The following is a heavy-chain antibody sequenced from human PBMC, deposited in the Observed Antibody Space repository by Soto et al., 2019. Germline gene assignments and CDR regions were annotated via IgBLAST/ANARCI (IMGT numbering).Heavy chain of an antibody. CDR3: GGEAGGTLRYVDVLLWGEGIIGYSYGMDG. V-gene: IGHV1-18*01. Sequence: QVQLVQSGAEVKKPGASVKVSCKASGYNFTSYGISWVRQAPGQGLEWMGWISAYHGNTNYAQKRQGRVTMTTDTSTSTAYMQLSSLRSDDTDVYYCGGEAGGTLRYVDVLLWGEGIIGYSYGMDGWGQGTTVTVS. CDR1: GYNFTSYG. D-gene: IGHD3-9*01. CDR2: ISAYHGNT. J-gene: IGHJ6*02.